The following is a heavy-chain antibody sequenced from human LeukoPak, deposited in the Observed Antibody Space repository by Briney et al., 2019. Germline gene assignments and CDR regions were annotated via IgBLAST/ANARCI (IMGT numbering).Heavy chain of an antibody. J-gene: IGHJ4*02. Sequence: SETLSLTCTVSGGSLSSGSDYWSWIRQSAGKGLEWIGRIYASGSTNYNPSLKSRVTISVDTSKNQFSLKLSSVTAADTAVYYCARHRGCSGGSCYPYYFDYWGQGTLVTVSS. CDR1: GGSLSSGSDY. V-gene: IGHV4-61*02. CDR2: IYASGST. D-gene: IGHD2-15*01. CDR3: ARHRGCSGGSCYPYYFDY.